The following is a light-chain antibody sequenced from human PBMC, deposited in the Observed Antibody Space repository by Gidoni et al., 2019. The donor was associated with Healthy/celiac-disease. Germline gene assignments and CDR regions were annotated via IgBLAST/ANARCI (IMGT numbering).Light chain of an antibody. CDR1: QSISSW. V-gene: IGKV1-5*01. CDR3: QQYNSYPWT. Sequence: DIQMTQSPSTLSASVGDRVTITCRASQSISSWLAWYQQQPGKAPKLLIYDASSWESGVPSRFSGSGSGTEFTLTISSLQPDDFETYYGQQYNSYPWTFGQGTKVEIK. J-gene: IGKJ1*01. CDR2: DAS.